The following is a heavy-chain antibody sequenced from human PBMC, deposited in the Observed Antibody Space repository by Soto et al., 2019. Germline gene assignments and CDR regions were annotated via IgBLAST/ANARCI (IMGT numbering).Heavy chain of an antibody. CDR1: GGTFSSYA. CDR3: ARDDYGNFGYYYYGMDV. J-gene: IGHJ6*02. V-gene: IGHV1-69*06. CDR2: IIPIFGTA. D-gene: IGHD4-17*01. Sequence: QVQLVQSGAEVKKPGSSVKVSCKASGGTFSSYAISWVRQAPGQGLEWMGGIIPIFGTANYAQKFQGRVTITADKSTSTAYMDLSSLRSEDTAVYYCARDDYGNFGYYYYGMDVWGQGTTVTVSS.